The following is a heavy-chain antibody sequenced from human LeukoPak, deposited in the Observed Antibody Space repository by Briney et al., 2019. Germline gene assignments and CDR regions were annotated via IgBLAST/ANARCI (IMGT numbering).Heavy chain of an antibody. D-gene: IGHD4-17*01. Sequence: SETLSLTCTVSGYSISSGYYWGWIRQPPGKGLEWIGSIYHSGSTYYNPSLKSRVTISVDTSKNQFSLKLSSVTAADTAVYYCARGSDGDYTNWFDPWGQGTLVTVSS. CDR2: IYHSGST. V-gene: IGHV4-38-2*02. J-gene: IGHJ5*02. CDR3: ARGSDGDYTNWFDP. CDR1: GYSISSGYY.